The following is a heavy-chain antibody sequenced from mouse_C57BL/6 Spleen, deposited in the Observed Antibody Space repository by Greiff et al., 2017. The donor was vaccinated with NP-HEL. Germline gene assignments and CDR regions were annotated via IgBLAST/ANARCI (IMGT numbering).Heavy chain of an antibody. CDR1: GYTFTDYY. Sequence: EVQLQQSGPELVKPGASVKISCKASGYTFTDYYMNWVKQSHGKSLEWIGDINPNNGGTSYNQKFKGKATLPVDKSSSTAYLELRSLTSEESAVYYCARLGGGGAWFAYWGQGTLVTVSA. J-gene: IGHJ3*01. CDR2: INPNNGGT. CDR3: ARLGGGGAWFAY. D-gene: IGHD4-1*01. V-gene: IGHV1-26*01.